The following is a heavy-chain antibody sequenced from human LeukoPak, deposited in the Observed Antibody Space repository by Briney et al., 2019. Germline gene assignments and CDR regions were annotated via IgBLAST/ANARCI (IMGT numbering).Heavy chain of an antibody. J-gene: IGHJ4*02. CDR1: GFTFSSYG. CDR3: AKDYSSGYYYDY. CDR2: ISGSGDST. V-gene: IGHV3-23*01. Sequence: GGSLRLSCAASGFTFSSYGMSWVRQAPGKGLEWVSSISGSGDSTYYADSVKGRFTISRDNSKNTLYLQMNSLRAEDTAVYYCAKDYSSGYYYDYWGQGTLVTVSS. D-gene: IGHD3-22*01.